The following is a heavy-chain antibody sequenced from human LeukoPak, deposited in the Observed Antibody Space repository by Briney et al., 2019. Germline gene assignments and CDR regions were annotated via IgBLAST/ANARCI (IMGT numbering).Heavy chain of an antibody. Sequence: GGSLRLSCAASGFTFSSYGMHWVRQAPGKGLEWVAVISYDGSNKYYADSVQDRFTISRDNSKNTLYLQMNSLRVEDTAVYYCTKGVLGGTQSVSAGLDSWGQGTLVTVSS. CDR3: TKGVLGGTQSVSAGLDS. CDR2: ISYDGSNK. V-gene: IGHV3-30*18. CDR1: GFTFSSYG. D-gene: IGHD3-16*01. J-gene: IGHJ4*02.